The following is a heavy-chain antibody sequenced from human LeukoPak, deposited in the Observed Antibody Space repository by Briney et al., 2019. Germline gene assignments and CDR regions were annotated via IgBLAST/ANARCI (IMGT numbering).Heavy chain of an antibody. J-gene: IGHJ3*02. CDR2: IRSKANRYAT. CDR1: GVSFIVAA. Sequence: VGSLKVSCAASGVSFIVAAMYWVRQAPGKGLERVGRIRSKANRYATVYAVSGEGRFSISRDDSKNTVCMRRNRLKTEDTDVYYCTRHYDILTGYYGGAFDIWGEGTMVTVSS. CDR3: TRHYDILTGYYGGAFDI. D-gene: IGHD3-9*01. V-gene: IGHV3-73*01.